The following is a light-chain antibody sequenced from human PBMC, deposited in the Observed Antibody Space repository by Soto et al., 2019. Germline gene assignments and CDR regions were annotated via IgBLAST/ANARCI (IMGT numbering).Light chain of an antibody. V-gene: IGKV3-15*01. CDR1: QNLSRN. Sequence: EMVMTQSPATLSVSPGERATLSCRASQNLSRNLAWYQQQPCQAPRLLIYGASTRATGLPARFSGSGSGTDFPLTISSLQSEDFAVYYCHEHETRPHTFGHGTKLE. CDR2: GAS. J-gene: IGKJ2*01. CDR3: HEHETRPHT.